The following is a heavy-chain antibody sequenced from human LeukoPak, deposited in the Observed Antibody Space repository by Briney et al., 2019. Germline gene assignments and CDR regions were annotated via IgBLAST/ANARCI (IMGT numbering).Heavy chain of an antibody. CDR2: IIPIFGTA. V-gene: IGHV1-69*13. CDR1: GYTFTSYD. D-gene: IGHD6-6*01. J-gene: IGHJ4*02. CDR3: ASLEYSSSSEDY. Sequence: ASVKVSCKASGYTFTSYDINWVRQAPGQGLEWMGGIIPIFGTANYAQKFQGRVTITADESTSTAYMELSSLRSEDTAVYYCASLEYSSSSEDYWGQGTLVTVSS.